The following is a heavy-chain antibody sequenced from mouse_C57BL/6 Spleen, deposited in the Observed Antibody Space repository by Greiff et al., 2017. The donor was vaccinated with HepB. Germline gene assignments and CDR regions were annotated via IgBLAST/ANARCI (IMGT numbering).Heavy chain of an antibody. CDR1: GYTFTSYW. V-gene: IGHV1-50*01. Sequence: QVQLQQPGAELVKPGASVKLSCKASGYTFTSYWMQWVKQRPGQGLEWIGEIDPSDSYTNYNQKFKGKATLTVDTSSSTAYMQLSSLTSEDSAVYYCARAPYYGSTYYFDYWGQSTTLTVSS. J-gene: IGHJ2*01. CDR3: ARAPYYGSTYYFDY. CDR2: IDPSDSYT. D-gene: IGHD1-1*01.